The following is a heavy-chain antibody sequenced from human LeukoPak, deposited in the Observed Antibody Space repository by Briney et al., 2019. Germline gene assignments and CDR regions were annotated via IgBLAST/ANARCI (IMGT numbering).Heavy chain of an antibody. CDR1: ADSISSYY. Sequence: SDTLSLTCTVCADSISSYYWSWIRQPPGKGLEWIGFIYYSGRAYFNPSLNSRVTLSVDPSKNQFSLNLNSVTAADTAIYYCARVRGVKPYYFDYWGQGTLVTVSS. V-gene: IGHV4-59*12. CDR3: ARVRGVKPYYFDY. D-gene: IGHD3-10*01. CDR2: IYYSGRA. J-gene: IGHJ4*02.